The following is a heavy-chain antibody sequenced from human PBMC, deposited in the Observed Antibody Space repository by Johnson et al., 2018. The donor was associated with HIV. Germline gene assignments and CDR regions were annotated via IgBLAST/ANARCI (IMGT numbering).Heavy chain of an antibody. CDR3: ARVGYWVLLLFGVDDAFDI. J-gene: IGHJ3*02. V-gene: IGHV3-66*01. CDR1: GFTVSSNY. Sequence: VQLVESGGGLVQPGGSLRLSCAASGFTVSSNYMSWVRQAPGKGLEWVSVIYSGGSTYYADSVKGRFTISRDNSKNTLYLQMNTLRAEDTAVYYCARVGYWVLLLFGVDDAFDILGQGTMVTVSS. D-gene: IGHD3-10*01. CDR2: IYSGGST.